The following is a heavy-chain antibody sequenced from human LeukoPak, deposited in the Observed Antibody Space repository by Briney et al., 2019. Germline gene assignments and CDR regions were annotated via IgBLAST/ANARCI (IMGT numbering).Heavy chain of an antibody. Sequence: GASVKVSCKASGGTFSSYAISWVRQAPGQGLEWMGEIIPIFGTANYAQKFQGRVTITTDESTSTAYLELSSLRSEDTAVYYCARGRMATIRDNWFDPWGQGTLVTVSS. D-gene: IGHD5-24*01. CDR2: IIPIFGTA. CDR3: ARGRMATIRDNWFDP. CDR1: GGTFSSYA. J-gene: IGHJ5*02. V-gene: IGHV1-69*05.